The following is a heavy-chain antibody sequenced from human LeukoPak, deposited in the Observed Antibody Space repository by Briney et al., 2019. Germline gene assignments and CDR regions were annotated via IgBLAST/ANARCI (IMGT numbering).Heavy chain of an antibody. CDR3: ARSSVLRFLEYAFDI. V-gene: IGHV4-39*01. CDR1: GGSISGSSYY. Sequence: SETLSLTCTASGGSISGSSYYWGWIRQPPGKGLEWIGSIYYSGSTYYNPSLKSRVTISVDTSKNQFSLKLNSVTATDTAVYYCARSSVLRFLEYAFDIWGQGTMVTVSS. J-gene: IGHJ3*02. CDR2: IYYSGST. D-gene: IGHD3-3*01.